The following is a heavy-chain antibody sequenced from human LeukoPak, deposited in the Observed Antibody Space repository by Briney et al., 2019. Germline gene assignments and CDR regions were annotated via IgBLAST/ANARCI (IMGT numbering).Heavy chain of an antibody. CDR2: ISSSSKYI. CDR3: ARGLVPAAVEFDY. CDR1: GFTFRSCS. Sequence: GGSLRLSCADSGFTFRSCSMNWVRQAPGKGLEWVSSISSSSKYIYYADSVKGRFTISRDNAKNSLYLQMNSLRAEDTATYYCARGLVPAAVEFDYRGPGNLGTVSS. D-gene: IGHD2-2*01. V-gene: IGHV3-21*01. J-gene: IGHJ4*02.